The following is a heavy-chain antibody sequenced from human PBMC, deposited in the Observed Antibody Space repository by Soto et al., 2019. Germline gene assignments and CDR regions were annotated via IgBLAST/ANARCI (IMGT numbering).Heavy chain of an antibody. D-gene: IGHD3-3*01. CDR2: IYYSGST. CDR3: ARVLFGRGNWFDP. J-gene: IGHJ5*02. Sequence: SETLSLTCTVSGGNISSYDWSWIRQPPGKGLEWIGYIYYSGSTNYNPSLKSRVTISVDTSKNQFSLKLSSVTAADTAVYYCARVLFGRGNWFDPWGQGTLVTVSS. V-gene: IGHV4-59*01. CDR1: GGNISSYD.